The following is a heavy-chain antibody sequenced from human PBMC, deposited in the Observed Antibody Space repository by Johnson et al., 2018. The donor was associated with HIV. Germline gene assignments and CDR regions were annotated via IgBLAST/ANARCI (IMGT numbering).Heavy chain of an antibody. J-gene: IGHJ3*02. V-gene: IGHV3-15*01. CDR1: GFTFSDAW. CDR2: IKRKSDGETT. Sequence: GSLRLSCAVSGFTFSDAWMSWVRQAPGKGLEWVGRIKRKSDGETTDYAAPVKGRFTISRDDSKTTLYLQMNSLKTEDTGVYFCTAATPVGRGAFDIWGQGTMVIVSS. D-gene: IGHD1-26*01. CDR3: TAATPVGRGAFDI.